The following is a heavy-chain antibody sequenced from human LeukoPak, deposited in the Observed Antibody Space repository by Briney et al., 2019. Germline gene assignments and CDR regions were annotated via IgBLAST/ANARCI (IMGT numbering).Heavy chain of an antibody. CDR3: ARQENGGKVGLSYFDY. Sequence: GESLKISCEGSGYSFTSYWIGWGRQLPGKGLERMGIIYPGDSDTRYSPSLKGQVTISAEKANSTAYLQLSSLKASDTAMYYCARQENGGKVGLSYFDYWGQGTLVTVSS. CDR1: GYSFTSYW. V-gene: IGHV5-51*01. J-gene: IGHJ4*02. CDR2: IYPGDSDT. D-gene: IGHD2-15*01.